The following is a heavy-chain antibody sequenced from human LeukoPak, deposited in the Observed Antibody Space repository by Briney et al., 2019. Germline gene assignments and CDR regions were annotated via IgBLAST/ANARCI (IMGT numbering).Heavy chain of an antibody. J-gene: IGHJ4*02. Sequence: SQTLSLTCTVSGGSINSYYWSWIRQPPGKGLEWVVYIYYSGSTNYNPSLKSRVTISVDTSKNQFSLKLSSVTAADTAVYYCARSPGDYSGAQDYWGQGTLVTVSS. V-gene: IGHV4-59*08. CDR3: ARSPGDYSGAQDY. D-gene: IGHD3-10*01. CDR2: IYYSGST. CDR1: GGSINSYY.